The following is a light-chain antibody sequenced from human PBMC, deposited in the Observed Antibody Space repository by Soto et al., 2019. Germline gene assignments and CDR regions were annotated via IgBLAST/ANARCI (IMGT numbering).Light chain of an antibody. Sequence: EIVMTQSPAALSVSPGERATLSCRASQSVSSNLAWYQQKPGQAPRLLIYGASTRATGTPARFSGSGSGTDFTLTISSLEPEDFAVYYCQQRSNWPPKTFGQGTKVDIK. CDR1: QSVSSN. J-gene: IGKJ1*01. V-gene: IGKV3-15*01. CDR2: GAS. CDR3: QQRSNWPPKT.